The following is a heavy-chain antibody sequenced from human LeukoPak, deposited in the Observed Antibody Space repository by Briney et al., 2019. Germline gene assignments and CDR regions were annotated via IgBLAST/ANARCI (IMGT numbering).Heavy chain of an antibody. J-gene: IGHJ4*02. CDR3: ATDSAGNDY. CDR1: GFTFSTYW. D-gene: IGHD6-13*01. V-gene: IGHV3-7*01. CDR2: IKQDGSEK. Sequence: GGSLRLSCAASGFTFSTYWMSWVRQAPGKGLEWVANIKQDGSEKYYVDSVKGRFTISRDNAKNSLYLQMNSLRAEDTAMYYCATDSAGNDYWGQGNLVSASS.